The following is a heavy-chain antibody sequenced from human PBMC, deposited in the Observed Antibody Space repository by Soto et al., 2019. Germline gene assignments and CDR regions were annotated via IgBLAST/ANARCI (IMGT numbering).Heavy chain of an antibody. CDR1: GYIFSSHC. V-gene: IGHV1-46*01. D-gene: IGHD2-2*01. CDR2: INPGGGRT. Sequence: ASVKVSGKASGYIFSSHCIYWVRQAPGQGLQWMGIINPGGGRTAYEQKFQGRVTLTRDMSTSTVYMELTSLTYDDTAVYYCARDVSGPGATYVMDVWGQGTTVTVSS. CDR3: ARDVSGPGATYVMDV. J-gene: IGHJ6*02.